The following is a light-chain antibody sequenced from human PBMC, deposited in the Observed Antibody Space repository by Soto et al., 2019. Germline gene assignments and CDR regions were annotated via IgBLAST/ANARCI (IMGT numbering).Light chain of an antibody. CDR2: WAS. CDR1: QSVLYSSNNKNY. Sequence: DIVMTQSPDSLAVSLGERATINCKSSQSVLYSSNNKNYLAWYQQKPGQPPKLLIYWASTRESGVPDRFSGRGSGTDFTLTIGGLQAEDVAVYYCQQYYRPWTFGQGTKVEIK. CDR3: QQYYRPWT. J-gene: IGKJ1*01. V-gene: IGKV4-1*01.